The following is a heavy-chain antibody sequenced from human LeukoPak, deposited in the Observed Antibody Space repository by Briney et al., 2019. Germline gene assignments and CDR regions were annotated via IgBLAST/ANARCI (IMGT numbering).Heavy chain of an antibody. CDR2: IYYSGST. Sequence: SETLSLTCTVSGGSISSSSYYWGWIRQPPGKGLEWIGSIYYSGSTYYNPSLKSRVTISVDTSKNQFSLKLSSVTAADTAVYYCARGDYDSSGFDYWGQGTLVTVSS. CDR1: GGSISSSSYY. J-gene: IGHJ4*02. V-gene: IGHV4-39*07. D-gene: IGHD3-22*01. CDR3: ARGDYDSSGFDY.